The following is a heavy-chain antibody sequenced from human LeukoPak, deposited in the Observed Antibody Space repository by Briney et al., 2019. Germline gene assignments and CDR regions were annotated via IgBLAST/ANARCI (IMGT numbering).Heavy chain of an antibody. J-gene: IGHJ3*02. V-gene: IGHV3-23*01. CDR2: ISGSCGST. D-gene: IGHD6-19*01. CDR3: AKTVEQWLVNDAFDI. Sequence: GGSLRLSCAASGFTFSSYAMSWVRQAPGKGQGLVSAISGSCGSTYYADSVKRRFTISRDNSKNTLYLQITSMRAEDTAVYYCAKTVEQWLVNDAFDIWGQGTMVTVSS. CDR1: GFTFSSYA.